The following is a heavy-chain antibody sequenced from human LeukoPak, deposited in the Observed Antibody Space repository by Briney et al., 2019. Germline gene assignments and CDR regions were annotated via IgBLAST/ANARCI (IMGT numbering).Heavy chain of an antibody. J-gene: IGHJ5*02. CDR2: IYSSGAT. V-gene: IGHV4-59*01. Sequence: PSETLSLTCTVSGGSISGYYWSWIRQPPGKGLDWIGYIYSSGATNYNPSLKSRVTISVDTSKNQFSLKLSSVTAADTAVYYCARHGRYYDILSGYYYWFDPWGQGTLVTVSS. CDR3: ARHGRYYDILSGYYYWFDP. D-gene: IGHD3-9*01. CDR1: GGSISGYY.